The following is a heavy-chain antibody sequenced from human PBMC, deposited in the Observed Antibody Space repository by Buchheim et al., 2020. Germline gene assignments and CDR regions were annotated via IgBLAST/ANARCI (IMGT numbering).Heavy chain of an antibody. V-gene: IGHV3-66*01. D-gene: IGHD3-10*01. CDR1: GFTVSSNY. CDR2: IYSGGST. CDR3: AKNLRITMVRGVITAEYFQH. J-gene: IGHJ1*01. Sequence: EVQLVESGGGLVQPGGSLRLTCAASGFTVSSNYMSWVRQAPGKGLEWGSVIYSGGSTYYADSVKGRFTISRDNSKNTMYLQMNSLRAEDTAVYYCAKNLRITMVRGVITAEYFQHWGQGTL.